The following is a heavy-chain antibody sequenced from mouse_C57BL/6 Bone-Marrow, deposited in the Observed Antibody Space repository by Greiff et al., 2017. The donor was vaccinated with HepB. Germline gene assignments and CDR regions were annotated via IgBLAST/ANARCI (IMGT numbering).Heavy chain of an antibody. Sequence: EVKLMESGPELVKPGDSVKISCKASGYSFTGYFMNWVMQSHGKSLEWIGRINPYNGDTFYNQKFKGKATLTVDKSSSTAHMELRSLTSEDSAVYYCARDYYGSPGWYFDVWGTGTTVTVSS. CDR1: GYSFTGYF. CDR2: INPYNGDT. J-gene: IGHJ1*03. CDR3: ARDYYGSPGWYFDV. V-gene: IGHV1-20*01. D-gene: IGHD1-1*01.